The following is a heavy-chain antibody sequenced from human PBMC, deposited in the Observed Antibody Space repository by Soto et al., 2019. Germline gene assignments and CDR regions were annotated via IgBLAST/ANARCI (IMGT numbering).Heavy chain of an antibody. CDR2: INNSGST. J-gene: IGHJ4*02. D-gene: IGHD3-16*02. Sequence: SQTVSVTCAGYAGPPRGEQWRWIRQLPXKALEWIVEINNSGSTNYNPSLKSRVTISVDTSKNQFSLKLSSVTAADTAVYYCARETYDYVWGSYRHYFDYWGQGTLVTVS. CDR1: AGPPRGEQ. V-gene: IGHV4-34*01. CDR3: ARETYDYVWGSYRHYFDY.